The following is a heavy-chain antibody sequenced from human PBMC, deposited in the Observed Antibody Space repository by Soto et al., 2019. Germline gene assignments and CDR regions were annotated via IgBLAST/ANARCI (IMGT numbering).Heavy chain of an antibody. Sequence: PGGSLRLSCAASGFTFSSYAMSWVRQAPGKGLEWVSAISGSGGSTYYADSVKGRFTISRDNSKNTLYLQMNSLRAEDTAVYYCANVLGPHVLRYFDWSLGGSYYGMDVWGQGTTVTVSS. CDR3: ANVLGPHVLRYFDWSLGGSYYGMDV. V-gene: IGHV3-23*01. D-gene: IGHD3-9*01. CDR1: GFTFSSYA. J-gene: IGHJ6*02. CDR2: ISGSGGST.